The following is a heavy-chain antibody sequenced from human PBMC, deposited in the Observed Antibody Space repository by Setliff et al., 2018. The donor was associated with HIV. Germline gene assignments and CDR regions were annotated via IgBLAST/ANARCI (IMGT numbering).Heavy chain of an antibody. CDR3: ARDLPTPNWGFDY. CDR2: ISAYNGNT. D-gene: IGHD7-27*01. Sequence: ASVKVSCKASGYTFTSYGISWVRQAPGQGLEWMGWISAYNGNTNYAQKLQGRVTMTTTDTSTTTAYMELRSLTSDDTAVYYCARDLPTPNWGFDYWGQGTLVTVSS. V-gene: IGHV1-18*01. CDR1: GYTFTSYG. J-gene: IGHJ4*02.